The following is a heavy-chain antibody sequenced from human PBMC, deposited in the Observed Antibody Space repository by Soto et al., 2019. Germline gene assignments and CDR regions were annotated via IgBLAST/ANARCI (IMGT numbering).Heavy chain of an antibody. V-gene: IGHV3-66*01. CDR1: GFDASVNY. Sequence: HPGGSLRLSCAASGFDASVNYMTWVRQAPGKGLEWVSAINSGGSTFYADSVKGRFTISRDNSKNTLYLQMNSLRVEDTAMYYCVRENYYYGMDVWGQGTAVTVS. CDR2: INSGGST. J-gene: IGHJ6*02. CDR3: VRENYYYGMDV.